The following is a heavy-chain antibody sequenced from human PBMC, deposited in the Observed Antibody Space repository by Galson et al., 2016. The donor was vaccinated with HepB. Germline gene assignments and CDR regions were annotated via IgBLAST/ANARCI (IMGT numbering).Heavy chain of an antibody. CDR3: ARSPEDNDLSTGYHLDYYYSGMDV. J-gene: IGHJ6*02. Sequence: SVKVSCKASGGTFSNYVISWVRQAPGQGLEWMGGIIPIFATANFTQKFQGRVSFTADESTNTAYMELSSLKSEDTAVYFCARSPEDNDLSTGYHLDYYYSGMDVWGQGTTVTVSS. CDR2: IIPIFATA. D-gene: IGHD3-9*01. V-gene: IGHV1-69*13. CDR1: GGTFSNYV.